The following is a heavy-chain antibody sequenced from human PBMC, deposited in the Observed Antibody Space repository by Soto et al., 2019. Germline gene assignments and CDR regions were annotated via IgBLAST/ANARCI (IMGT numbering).Heavy chain of an antibody. CDR2: IYYSGST. D-gene: IGHD5-12*01. Sequence: KTSETLSLTCTVSGGSISSGGYYWSWIRQHPGKGLEWIGYIYYSGSTYYNPSLKSRVTISVDTSKNQFSLKLSSVTAADTAVYYCARTRDGYNPLDYWGQGTLVTVSS. CDR1: GGSISSGGYY. V-gene: IGHV4-31*03. CDR3: ARTRDGYNPLDY. J-gene: IGHJ4*02.